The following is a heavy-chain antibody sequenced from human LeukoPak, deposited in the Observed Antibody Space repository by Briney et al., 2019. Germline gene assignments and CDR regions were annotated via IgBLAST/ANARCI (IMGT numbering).Heavy chain of an antibody. V-gene: IGHV3-23*01. D-gene: IGHD3-3*01. Sequence: GGSLRLSCAASGFTFSSYAMSWVRQAPGKGLEWVSAISGSGGSTYYADSVKGRFTISRDNSKNTLYLQMNSLRAKDTAVYYCAKDFWSGEYYFDYWGQGTLVTVSS. CDR2: ISGSGGST. CDR3: AKDFWSGEYYFDY. J-gene: IGHJ4*02. CDR1: GFTFSSYA.